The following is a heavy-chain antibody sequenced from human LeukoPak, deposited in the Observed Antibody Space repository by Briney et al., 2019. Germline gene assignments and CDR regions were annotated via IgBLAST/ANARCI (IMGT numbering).Heavy chain of an antibody. CDR2: IDGRGTST. CDR1: GFTFTNYA. J-gene: IGHJ4*02. D-gene: IGHD5-12*01. V-gene: IGHV3-23*01. CDR3: ARGSGYDHDY. Sequence: GGSLRLSCAASGFTFTNYAMSWVRQAPGKGLEWVSAIDGRGTSTFYADSVKGRFTISRDNSKNTLYLQMNSLRAEDTALYYCARGSGYDHDYWGQGTLVTVSS.